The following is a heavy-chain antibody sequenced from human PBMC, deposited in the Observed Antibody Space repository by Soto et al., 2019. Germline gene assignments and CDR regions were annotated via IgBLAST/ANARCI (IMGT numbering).Heavy chain of an antibody. D-gene: IGHD1-26*01. Sequence: ASVKVSCKASGYTFTSYAMHWVRQAPGQRLEWMGWINAGNGNTKYSQKFQGRVTITRDTSASTAYMELSSLRSEDTAVYYCARDLRYSGSYYPYFDYWGQGTLVTVSS. CDR1: GYTFTSYA. CDR2: INAGNGNT. V-gene: IGHV1-3*01. J-gene: IGHJ4*02. CDR3: ARDLRYSGSYYPYFDY.